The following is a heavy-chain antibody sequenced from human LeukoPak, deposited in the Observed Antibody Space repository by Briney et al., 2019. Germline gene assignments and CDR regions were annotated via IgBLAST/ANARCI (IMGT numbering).Heavy chain of an antibody. Sequence: PSQTLSLTCTVSGGSISSGTYYWSWIRQPAGKGLEWIGRIYASGRSHYNPSLKSRVAISVDTSKNQFSLKLTSVTAADTAVYYCARASDDCRNTRCNQYLGFDTWGQGTLVTVSS. J-gene: IGHJ4*02. CDR3: ARASDDCRNTRCNQYLGFDT. V-gene: IGHV4-61*02. D-gene: IGHD2-2*01. CDR1: GGSISSGTYY. CDR2: IYASGRS.